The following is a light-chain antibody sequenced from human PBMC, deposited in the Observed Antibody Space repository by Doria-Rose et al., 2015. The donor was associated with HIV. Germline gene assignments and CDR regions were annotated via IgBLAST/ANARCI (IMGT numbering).Light chain of an antibody. Sequence: DIRMTQSPESLSMSLGERATLNCKSNQSLLYTSKNYLAWYQQNPGQPPKLLIYWASTRQSGDPARFSGSGSGTDFTLTISSLEAEDVAVYYCQQYYDTPSFGPGTTVDIK. CDR1: QSLLYTSKNY. CDR2: WAS. V-gene: IGKV4-1*01. J-gene: IGKJ3*01. CDR3: QQYYDTPS.